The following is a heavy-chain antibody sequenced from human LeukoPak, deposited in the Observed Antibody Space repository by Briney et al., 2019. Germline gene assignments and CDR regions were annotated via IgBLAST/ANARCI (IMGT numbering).Heavy chain of an antibody. D-gene: IGHD2-8*02. CDR3: ARHYQGYWFD. V-gene: IGHV4-38-2*02. Sequence: SETLSLTCTVSGYSISSGDYWGWIRQSPGRGLEWIGEIFHTGRTNYNPSLKSRVTISVDTSKNQFSPKLSSVTAADTAVYYCARHYQGYWFDWGQGTLVTVSS. CDR1: GYSISSGDY. J-gene: IGHJ4*02. CDR2: IFHTGRT.